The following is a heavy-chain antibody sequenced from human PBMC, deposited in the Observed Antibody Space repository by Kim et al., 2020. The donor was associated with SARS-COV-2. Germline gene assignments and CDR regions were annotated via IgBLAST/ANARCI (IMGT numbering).Heavy chain of an antibody. CDR2: ISSSSSTI. V-gene: IGHV3-48*02. D-gene: IGHD6-6*01. J-gene: IGHJ4*02. CDR1: GFTFSSYS. CDR3: ARAPSIAARPEPFFGY. Sequence: GGSLRLSCAASGFTFSSYSMNWVRQAPGKGLEWVSYISSSSSTIYYADSVKGRFTISRDNAKNSLYLQMNSLRDEDTAVYYCARAPSIAARPEPFFGYWGQGTLVTVSS.